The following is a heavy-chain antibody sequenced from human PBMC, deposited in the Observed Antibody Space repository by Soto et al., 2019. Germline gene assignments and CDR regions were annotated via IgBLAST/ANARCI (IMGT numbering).Heavy chain of an antibody. J-gene: IGHJ4*02. CDR1: GGSISSTDW. CDR2: IYHSGST. V-gene: IGHV4-4*02. Sequence: QVQLRESGPGLVKPAGTLSLTCAVSGGSISSTDWWTWVRQPPGKGLEWIGEIYHSGSTNYNPSLESRVTISVDKSKNQFSLKVSSVTAADTAVYYCARDLKDYWGQGTLVTVSS. CDR3: ARDLKDY.